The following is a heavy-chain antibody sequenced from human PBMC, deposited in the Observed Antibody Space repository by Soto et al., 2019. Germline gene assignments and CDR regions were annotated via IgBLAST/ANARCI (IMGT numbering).Heavy chain of an antibody. CDR2: ISYDGSNK. CDR1: GFTFSSYA. CDR3: ARDSASSGWYDMSFDY. V-gene: IGHV3-30-3*01. D-gene: IGHD6-19*01. J-gene: IGHJ4*02. Sequence: GGSLRLSCAASGFTFSSYAMHWVRQAPGKGLEWVAVISYDGSNKYYADSVKGRFTISRDNSKNTLYLQMNSLRAEDTAVYYCARDSASSGWYDMSFDYWGQGTLVTVSS.